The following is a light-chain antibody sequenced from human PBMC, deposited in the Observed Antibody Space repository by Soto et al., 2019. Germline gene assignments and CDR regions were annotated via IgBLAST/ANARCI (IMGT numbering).Light chain of an antibody. V-gene: IGKV3-11*01. CDR1: QSVSSY. CDR2: DAS. J-gene: IGKJ1*01. CDR3: QHRSNWPRT. Sequence: EIVMTQSPATLSVSPGERATPFCRASQSVSSYLAWYQQKPGQAPRLLIYDASNRATGIPARFSGSGSGTDFTLTISSLEPEDFAVYYCQHRSNWPRTFGQGTKVDIK.